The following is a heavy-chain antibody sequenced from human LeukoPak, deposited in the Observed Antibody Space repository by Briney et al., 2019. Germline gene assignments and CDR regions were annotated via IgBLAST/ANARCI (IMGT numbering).Heavy chain of an antibody. Sequence: PGGSLRLSCAASGFTFSSYAMHWVRQAPGKGLEWVAVISYDGSNKYYADSVKGRFTISRDNSKNTLYLQMNSLRAEDTAVYYCARGGATVVTPNDYWGQGTLVTVSS. CDR1: GFTFSSYA. J-gene: IGHJ4*02. V-gene: IGHV3-30*04. CDR2: ISYDGSNK. D-gene: IGHD4-23*01. CDR3: ARGGATVVTPNDY.